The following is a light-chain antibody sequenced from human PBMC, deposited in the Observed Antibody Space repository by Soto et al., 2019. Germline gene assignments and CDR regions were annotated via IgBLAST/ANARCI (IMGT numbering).Light chain of an antibody. CDR3: QQYGRSVG. CDR2: EAS. V-gene: IGKV3-20*01. Sequence: EIVLTQSPGTLSLSPGERLTLSCRTSQSLRTRSLAWYQQKPGQAPSLLIYEASTRAPGTPDRLSGSGSGTDFTLTVSRLEPEDFAVYYCQQYGRSVGFGQGTKVDIK. J-gene: IGKJ1*01. CDR1: QSLRTRS.